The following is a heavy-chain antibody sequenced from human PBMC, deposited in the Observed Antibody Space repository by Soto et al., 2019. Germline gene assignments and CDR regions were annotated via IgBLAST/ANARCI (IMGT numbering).Heavy chain of an antibody. J-gene: IGHJ5*02. D-gene: IGHD3-16*01. Sequence: EVQLLESGGDVVRPGGSLRLSCAASGSTFSSYAMGWVRQAPGKGLEWVAGVSRAGTYTFYADSVRGRFSISRDNSRDTVDLHMNALRGDDTAVYFCVTYTVTEDLGESWGQGTLVSVSS. CDR3: VTYTVTEDLGES. V-gene: IGHV3-23*01. CDR1: GSTFSSYA. CDR2: VSRAGTYT.